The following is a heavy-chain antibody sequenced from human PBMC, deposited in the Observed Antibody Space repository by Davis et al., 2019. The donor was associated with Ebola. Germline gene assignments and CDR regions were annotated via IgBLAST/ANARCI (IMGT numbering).Heavy chain of an antibody. J-gene: IGHJ4*02. V-gene: IGHV4-61*01. CDR3: ASWRWAVYFFDY. Sequence: GSLRLSCTVSGGSVSSSSDFWSWIRQSPGRGLEWIGYIYYSWSTNYNPSLKSRATISVDTSKNQFSLKLSSVTAADTAVYYWASWRWAVYFFDYWGQGAPVTVSS. CDR1: GGSVSSSSDF. CDR2: IYYSWST. D-gene: IGHD3-3*01.